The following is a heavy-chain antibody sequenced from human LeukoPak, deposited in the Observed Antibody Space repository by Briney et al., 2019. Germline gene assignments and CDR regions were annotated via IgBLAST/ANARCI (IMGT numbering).Heavy chain of an antibody. J-gene: IGHJ4*02. D-gene: IGHD5-18*01. CDR1: GFTFSSYS. CDR3: AREGSRGYSYGYGDY. Sequence: GGSLRLSCAASGFTFSSYSMNWVRQAPGKGLEWVSSISSSSSYIYYADSVKGRFTISRDNAKNSLYLQMNSLRAEDTAVYYCAREGSRGYSYGYGDYWGQGTLVTVSS. CDR2: ISSSSSYI. V-gene: IGHV3-21*01.